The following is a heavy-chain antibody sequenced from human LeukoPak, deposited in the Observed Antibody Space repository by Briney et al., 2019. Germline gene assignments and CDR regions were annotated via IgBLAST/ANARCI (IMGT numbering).Heavy chain of an antibody. CDR2: IYYSGNT. J-gene: IGHJ4*02. V-gene: IGHV4-39*01. CDR3: PRHRITAALASAFDY. Sequence: PSETLSLTCTVSGGSIISSSYYWDWIRQPPGKGLEWIGAIYYSGNTNYNPSLKSRVTISVDTSKNQFSLKLSSVTAADTAVYCCPRHRITAALASAFDYWGQGTLVTVSS. D-gene: IGHD2-2*01. CDR1: GGSIISSSYY.